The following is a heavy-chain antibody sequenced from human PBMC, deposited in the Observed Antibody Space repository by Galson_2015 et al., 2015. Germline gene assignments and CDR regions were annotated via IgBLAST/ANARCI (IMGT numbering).Heavy chain of an antibody. D-gene: IGHD3-16*01. J-gene: IGHJ4*02. V-gene: IGHV1-24*01. CDR1: GYTLTELS. CDR2: FDPEDAEI. CDR3: ATRTFGEDHFDY. Sequence: SVKVSCKVSGYTLTELSMYWVRQAPGKGLEWMGGFDPEDAEIIYAQKFQGRVTMTEDTSTDTVFMELSSLRSEDTAVYYCATRTFGEDHFDYWGQGTLVTVSS.